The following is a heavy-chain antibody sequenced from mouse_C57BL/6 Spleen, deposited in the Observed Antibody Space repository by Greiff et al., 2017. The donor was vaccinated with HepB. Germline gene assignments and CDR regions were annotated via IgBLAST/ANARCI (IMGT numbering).Heavy chain of an antibody. D-gene: IGHD1-1*01. V-gene: IGHV3-6*01. CDR2: ISYDGSN. CDR1: GYSITSGYY. CDR3: ARPSSYGYFEV. J-gene: IGHJ1*03. Sequence: EVQRVESGPGLVKPSQSLSLTCSVTGYSITSGYYWNWIRQFPGNKLEWMGYISYDGSNNYNPSLKNRISITRDTSKNQFFLKLNSVTTEDTATYYCARPSSYGYFEVWGTGTTVTVSS.